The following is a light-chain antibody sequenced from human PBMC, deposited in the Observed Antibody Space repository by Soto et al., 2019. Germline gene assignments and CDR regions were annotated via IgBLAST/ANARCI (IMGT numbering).Light chain of an antibody. CDR2: AAT. V-gene: IGKV3D-7*01. Sequence: EIVLTQSPGTLSLSPGESATLSCRSSQSIATYLSWYQQQPGQAPRLLIYAATNRATGIPARFSGSGSGTDFTLTISSLQPEDFAVYYCQQDYNFPWTFGQGTKVDIK. J-gene: IGKJ1*01. CDR1: QSIATY. CDR3: QQDYNFPWT.